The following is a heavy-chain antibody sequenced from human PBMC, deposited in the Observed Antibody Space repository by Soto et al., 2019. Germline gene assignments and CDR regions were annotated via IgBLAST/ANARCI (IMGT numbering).Heavy chain of an antibody. Sequence: QVQLQESGPGLVRPSGTLSLTCAVYGGSISDNNWWSWVRQPPGKGLEWIGEIYRSGTANYNPSLNSRVTISMDKSKNQISLHLYSVTAADSAVYYCARHIGVPGTRGFDYWGQGTLVTVST. CDR1: GGSISDNNW. CDR2: IYRSGTA. J-gene: IGHJ4*02. CDR3: ARHIGVPGTRGFDY. D-gene: IGHD2-21*01. V-gene: IGHV4-4*02.